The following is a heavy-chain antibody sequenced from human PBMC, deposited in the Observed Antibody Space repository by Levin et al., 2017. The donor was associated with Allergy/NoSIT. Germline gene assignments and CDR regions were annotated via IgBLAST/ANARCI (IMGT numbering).Heavy chain of an antibody. CDR1: GVPIRSSSYY. CDR2: ISYSGST. V-gene: IGHV4-39*07. Sequence: SQTLSLTCTVSGVPIRSSSYYWGWLRQPPGKGLEWIGSISYSGSTYYNASLKSRVTISVDTSKNQISLKLSSVTAADTAVYYWARDVRKGGVIITPYFDYWGQGTLVAVSA. D-gene: IGHD3-3*01. CDR3: ARDVRKGGVIITPYFDY. J-gene: IGHJ4*02.